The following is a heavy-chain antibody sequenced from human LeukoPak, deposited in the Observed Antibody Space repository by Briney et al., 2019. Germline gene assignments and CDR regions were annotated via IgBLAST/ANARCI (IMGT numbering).Heavy chain of an antibody. Sequence: ASVKVSCKASGYTFTSYYMHWVRQAPGQGLEWMGIINPSGGSTSYAQKFQGRVTMTRDTSTSTVYMELSSMRSEDTAVYYCARDPHKQLLGGAYYFDYWGQETLVTVSS. CDR1: GYTFTSYY. CDR2: INPSGGST. D-gene: IGHD6-13*01. CDR3: ARDPHKQLLGGAYYFDY. J-gene: IGHJ4*02. V-gene: IGHV1-46*01.